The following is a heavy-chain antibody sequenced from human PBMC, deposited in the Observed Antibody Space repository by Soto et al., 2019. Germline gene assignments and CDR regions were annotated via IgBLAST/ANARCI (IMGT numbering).Heavy chain of an antibody. D-gene: IGHD2-21*02. Sequence: AASVKVSCKASGYTFTGYYMHWVRQAPGQGLEWMGWINPNSGGTNYAQKFQGWVTMTRDTSISTAYMELSRLRSDDTAVYYCARSGNSDFLAFDIWGQGTMVTVSS. J-gene: IGHJ3*02. CDR1: GYTFTGYY. CDR2: INPNSGGT. CDR3: ARSGNSDFLAFDI. V-gene: IGHV1-2*04.